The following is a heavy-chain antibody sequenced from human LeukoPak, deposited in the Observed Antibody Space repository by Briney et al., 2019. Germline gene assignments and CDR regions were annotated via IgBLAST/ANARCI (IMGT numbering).Heavy chain of an antibody. J-gene: IGHJ4*02. V-gene: IGHV3-74*01. CDR3: GRGRPRGYSGYVIDY. CDR2: INYDGTTT. D-gene: IGHD5-12*01. CDR1: GFNFSSFW. Sequence: GGSLRLSCAASGFNFSSFWIHWVPQAPGKGLVWISRINYDGTTTSYADPGRVRFTIPTDHAKTSMYLQMNSLRAEDTAEFYCGRGRPRGYSGYVIDYWGQGTPITVSS.